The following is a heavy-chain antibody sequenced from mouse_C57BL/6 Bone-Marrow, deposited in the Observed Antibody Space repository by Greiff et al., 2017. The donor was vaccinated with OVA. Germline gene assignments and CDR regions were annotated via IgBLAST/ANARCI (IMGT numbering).Heavy chain of an antibody. D-gene: IGHD1-1*01. Sequence: VQLKQSGTVLARPGASVKMSCKTSGYTFTSYWMHWVKQRPGQGLEWIGAIYPGNSDTSYNQKFKGKAKLTAVTSASTAYMELSSLTNEDSAVYYCTRGFTTVVAHYYAMDYWGQGTSVTVSS. CDR2: IYPGNSDT. CDR1: GYTFTSYW. CDR3: TRGFTTVVAHYYAMDY. J-gene: IGHJ4*01. V-gene: IGHV1-5*01.